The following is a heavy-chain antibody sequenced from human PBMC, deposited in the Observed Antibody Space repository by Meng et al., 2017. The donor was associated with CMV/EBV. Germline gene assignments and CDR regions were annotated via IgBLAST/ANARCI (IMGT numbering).Heavy chain of an antibody. J-gene: IGHJ4*02. V-gene: IGHV1-69*01. D-gene: IGHD6-13*01. CDR2: IIRISSKA. CDR3: AREGALADFDY. Sequence: QVQPVRAGAKVKTSGTVSHASFEASGGTFGSYAISWVQQARGQGHEWMGGIIRISSKANYSQKSQGRVTITADESTSTAYMGLSSLGSADTAVYDCAREGALADFDYWGQGTLVTVSS. CDR1: GGTFGSYA.